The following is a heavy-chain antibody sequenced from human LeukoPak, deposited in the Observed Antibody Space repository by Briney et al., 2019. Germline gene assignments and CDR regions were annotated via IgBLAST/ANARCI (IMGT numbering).Heavy chain of an antibody. V-gene: IGHV3-23*01. Sequence: GGSLRLSCAASGFPFSSYGLSWVRLAPGKGLEWVAAIDGSIRTNYADSVKGRFTISRDNSKNTLHLQMNSLRAEDTAVYYCAKDLGFYYGSPGYFDDWGQGTLVTVSS. D-gene: IGHD3-10*01. CDR3: AKDLGFYYGSPGYFDD. J-gene: IGHJ4*02. CDR1: GFPFSSYG. CDR2: IDGSIRT.